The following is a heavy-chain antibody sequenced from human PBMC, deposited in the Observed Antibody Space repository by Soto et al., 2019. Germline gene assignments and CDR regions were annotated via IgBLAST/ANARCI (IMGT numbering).Heavy chain of an antibody. Sequence: SVKVSCKASGGTFTSYTISWVRQAPGQGLEWMGGIFPIFGTTNYAQKFQDRVTITADESTSTAYMELSSLRSEDSAVYYCARAPSVLRFLEWLSGGMYVWGQGNTVTVS. CDR1: GGTFTSYT. J-gene: IGHJ6*02. CDR2: IFPIFGTT. V-gene: IGHV1-69*13. CDR3: ARAPSVLRFLEWLSGGMYV. D-gene: IGHD3-3*01.